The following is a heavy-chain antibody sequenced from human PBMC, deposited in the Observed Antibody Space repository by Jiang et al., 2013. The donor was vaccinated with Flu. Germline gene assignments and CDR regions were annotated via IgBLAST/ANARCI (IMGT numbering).Heavy chain of an antibody. Sequence: GLVKPSETLSSPALSLVAPSAVVVTTGAGSAAPGRGWSGLGVSIIWEHLLQPSLKSRVTISVDTSKNQXSLKLSSVTAADTAVYYCARKRFGTIAYWGAFDIWGQGTMVTVSS. V-gene: IGHV4-39*01. CDR3: ARKRFGTIAYWGAFDI. D-gene: IGHD1-1*01. J-gene: IGHJ3*02. CDR1: VAPSAVVVTT. CDR2: SIIWEH.